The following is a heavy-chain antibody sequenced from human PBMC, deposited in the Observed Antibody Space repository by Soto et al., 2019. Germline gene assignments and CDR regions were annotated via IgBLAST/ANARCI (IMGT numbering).Heavy chain of an antibody. CDR3: ARAVAVPADFDY. CDR2: INAGNGNT. D-gene: IGHD6-19*01. J-gene: IGHJ4*02. Sequence: QVQLVQSGAEEKKPGASVKVSCKASGYTFTGYAMHWVRQAPGQRLEWMGWINAGNGNTKYSQKFQGRVTITRDTSGSNAYMELSSLRSEDTAVYYCARAVAVPADFDYWGQGTLVTVSS. V-gene: IGHV1-3*05. CDR1: GYTFTGYA.